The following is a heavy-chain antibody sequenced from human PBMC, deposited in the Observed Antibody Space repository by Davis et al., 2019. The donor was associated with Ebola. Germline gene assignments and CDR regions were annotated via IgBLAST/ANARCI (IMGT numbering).Heavy chain of an antibody. CDR2: IWYDGSNK. CDR3: ASGLDY. J-gene: IGHJ4*02. V-gene: IGHV3-33*08. CDR1: GFTFSSYG. Sequence: GGSLRLSCVASGFTFSSYGMHWVRQAPGKGLEWVAVIWYDGSNKYYADSVKGRFTISRDNAKNSLYLQMDGLRVEDTAVYYCASGLDYWGQGSLVTVSS.